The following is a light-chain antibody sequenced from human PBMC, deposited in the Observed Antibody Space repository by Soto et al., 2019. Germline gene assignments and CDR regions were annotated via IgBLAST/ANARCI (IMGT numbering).Light chain of an antibody. J-gene: IGKJ1*01. Sequence: DIQMTQSPSSLSASVGDRVTSTCRAGQSIRNYLNWYQQKPGKAPRLLIYAASSLQSGVPSRFSGSGSGTEFTLTISSLQPDDFATYYCQQYNSYSFGQGTKVDNK. CDR3: QQYNSYS. CDR1: QSIRNY. V-gene: IGKV1-16*01. CDR2: AAS.